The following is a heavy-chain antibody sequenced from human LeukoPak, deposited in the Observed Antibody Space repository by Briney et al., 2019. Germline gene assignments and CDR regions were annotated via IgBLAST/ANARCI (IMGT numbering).Heavy chain of an antibody. CDR2: VYHDGET. D-gene: IGHD1-26*01. Sequence: SETLSLTCPVSGYSITTNYYWAWIRQSPGTGLEWIGSVYHDGETYYNPSLKSRVIISVDTSKNEFSLRLTSVTAADTAVYYCVTPRSWELSDMAVWGKGTTVIVS. CDR1: GYSITTNYY. V-gene: IGHV4-38-2*01. J-gene: IGHJ6*03. CDR3: VTPRSWELSDMAV.